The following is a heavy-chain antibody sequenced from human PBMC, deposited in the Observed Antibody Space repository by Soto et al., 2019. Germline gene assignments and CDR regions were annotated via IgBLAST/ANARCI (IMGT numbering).Heavy chain of an antibody. V-gene: IGHV3-33*01. D-gene: IGHD3-9*01. CDR3: ARQHRDILTGLRWNGMDV. Sequence: GSLRISCAASGFTCSSYGMHWVRQAPGKGLEWVAVIWYDGSNKYYADSVKGRFTISRDNSKNTLYLQMNSLRAEDTAVYYCARQHRDILTGLRWNGMDVWGQGTTVTVSS. CDR1: GFTCSSYG. CDR2: IWYDGSNK. J-gene: IGHJ6*02.